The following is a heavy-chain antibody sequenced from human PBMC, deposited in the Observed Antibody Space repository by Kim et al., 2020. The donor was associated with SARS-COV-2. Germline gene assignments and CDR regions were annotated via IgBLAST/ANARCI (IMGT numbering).Heavy chain of an antibody. J-gene: IGHJ4*02. CDR3: ARGSLG. V-gene: IGHV3-7*01. CDR2: MSPDGNNR. CDR1: GFTFSSSW. D-gene: IGHD3-16*01. Sequence: GGSLRLSCAGSGFTFSSSWMSWVRQASGKGLEWVAYMSPDGNNRYYVDSVKGRFTISRDNAENSLHLQMNSLRVEDTALYYCARGSLGWCQGTLVTVSA.